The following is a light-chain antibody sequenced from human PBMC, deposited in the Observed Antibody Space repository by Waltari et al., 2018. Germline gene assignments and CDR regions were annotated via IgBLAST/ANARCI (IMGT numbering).Light chain of an antibody. CDR2: RNT. J-gene: IGLJ3*02. CDR1: ISNTRPGYD. V-gene: IGLV1-40*01. CDR3: QSYDTSLSGWV. Sequence: QSVLTQPPSVSGAPGQRVTISCTGRISNTRPGYDLPWYPPLPGTAPNLLIYRNTNRPSGVPDRFSGSTSGTSASASLAITGLQAGDEADYYCQSYDTSLSGWVFGGGTKVTVL.